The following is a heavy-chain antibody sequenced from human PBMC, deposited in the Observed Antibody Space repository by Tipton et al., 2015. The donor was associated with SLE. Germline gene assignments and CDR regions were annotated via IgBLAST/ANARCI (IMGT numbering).Heavy chain of an antibody. V-gene: IGHV4-59*01. Sequence: TLSLTCTVSGGSISGYYWSWIRQPPGKGLEWIGYIYSSGSTNYNPSLKSRVTISVDTSKNQFSLKVTSVTAADTAVYYCARVLGAYGNYYYYYMDVWGKGTTVTISS. CDR3: ARVLGAYGNYYYYYMDV. J-gene: IGHJ6*03. D-gene: IGHD3-16*01. CDR2: IYSSGST. CDR1: GGSISGYY.